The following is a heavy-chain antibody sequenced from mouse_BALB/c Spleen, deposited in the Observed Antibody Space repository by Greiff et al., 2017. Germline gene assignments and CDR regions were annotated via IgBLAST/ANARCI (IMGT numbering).Heavy chain of an antibody. V-gene: IGHV3-2*02. J-gene: IGHJ4*01. CDR3: ASRDFYYAMDY. CDR2: ISYSGST. Sequence: ESGPGLVKPSQSLSLTCTVTGYSITSDYAWNWIRQFPGNKLEWMGYISYSGSTSYNPSLKSRISITRDTSKNQFFLQLNSVTTEDTATYYCASRDFYYAMDYWGQGTSVTVSS. CDR1: GYSITSDYA. D-gene: IGHD3-3*01.